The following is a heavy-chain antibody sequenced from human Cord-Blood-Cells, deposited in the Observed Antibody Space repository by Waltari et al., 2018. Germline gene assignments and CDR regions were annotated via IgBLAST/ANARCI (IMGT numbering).Heavy chain of an antibody. J-gene: IGHJ3*02. CDR3: ARALSRNYDILTGYDAFDI. Sequence: QVQLVQSGADVKKPGSSVKVSCMASGGTFSSYAISWVRKAPGQGLEWMGGIIPIFGTANYAQKFQGRVTITADESTSTAYMELSSLRSEDTAVYYCARALSRNYDILTGYDAFDIWGQGTMVTVSS. CDR1: GGTFSSYA. D-gene: IGHD3-9*01. V-gene: IGHV1-69*01. CDR2: IIPIFGTA.